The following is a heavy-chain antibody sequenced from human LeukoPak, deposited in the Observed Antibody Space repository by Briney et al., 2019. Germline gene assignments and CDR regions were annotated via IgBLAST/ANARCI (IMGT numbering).Heavy chain of an antibody. V-gene: IGHV4-61*01. Sequence: SGTLSLTCTVSGGSVSSGSYYWSWIRQPPGKGLEWIGYIYYSGNTYYNPSLKRRVTITVDTSNNQFSLKLSSVTAADTAVYYCARATGGGAREFDYWGQGTLVTVSS. CDR1: GGSVSSGSYY. CDR3: ARATGGGAREFDY. D-gene: IGHD1-26*01. J-gene: IGHJ4*02. CDR2: IYYSGNT.